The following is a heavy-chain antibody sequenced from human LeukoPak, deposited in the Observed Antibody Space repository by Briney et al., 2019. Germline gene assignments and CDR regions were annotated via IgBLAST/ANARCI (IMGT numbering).Heavy chain of an antibody. CDR3: ARGVSGRYDFWSGCTYNWFDP. D-gene: IGHD3-3*01. CDR1: GYTFTSYA. CDR2: ISAYNGNT. V-gene: IGHV1-18*01. Sequence: ASVKVSCKASGYTFTSYAISWVRQAPGQGLEWMGWISAYNGNTNYAQKLQGRVTMTTDTSTSTAYMELRSLRSDDTAVYYCARGVSGRYDFWSGCTYNWFDPWGQGTLVTVSS. J-gene: IGHJ5*02.